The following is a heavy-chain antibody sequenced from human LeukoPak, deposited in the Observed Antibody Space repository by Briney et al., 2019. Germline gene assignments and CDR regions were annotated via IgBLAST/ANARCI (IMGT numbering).Heavy chain of an antibody. V-gene: IGHV3-74*01. CDR1: GFPLDIYG. D-gene: IGHD1-26*01. CDR2: INSDGSIT. CDR3: ARGTLGATSDY. J-gene: IGHJ4*02. Sequence: QTGGSLRLSCAASGFPLDIYGMSWVRQAPGKGLEWVSRINSDGSITTYADSVKGRFTISRDNAKNTFYLQMNSLRAEDTAVYYCARGTLGATSDYWGQGTLVTVSS.